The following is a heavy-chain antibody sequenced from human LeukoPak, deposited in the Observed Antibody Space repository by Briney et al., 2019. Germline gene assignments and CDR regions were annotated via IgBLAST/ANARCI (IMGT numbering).Heavy chain of an antibody. CDR2: IYYSGST. CDR1: GYSISSGNW. Sequence: TSETLSLTCAVSGYSISSGNWWGWIRQPPGKGLVWIGYIYYSGSTYYNPSLKSRVTMSVDTSKNQLSLKLSSVTAVDTAVYYCARRDSGSFYFDYWGQGTLVTVSS. D-gene: IGHD1-26*01. CDR3: ARRDSGSFYFDY. J-gene: IGHJ4*02. V-gene: IGHV4-28*01.